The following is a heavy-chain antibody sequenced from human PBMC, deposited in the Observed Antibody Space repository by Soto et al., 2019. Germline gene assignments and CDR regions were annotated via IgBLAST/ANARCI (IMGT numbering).Heavy chain of an antibody. CDR3: AKVASSSSNYYYYYGMDV. Sequence: PGGSLRLSCAASGFTFSSYGMHWVRQAPGKGLEWVAVISYDGSNKYYADSVKGRFTISRDNSKNTLYLQMNSLRAEDTAVYYCAKVASSSSNYYYYYGMDVWGQGTTVTVSS. D-gene: IGHD6-6*01. CDR1: GFTFSSYG. J-gene: IGHJ6*02. V-gene: IGHV3-30*18. CDR2: ISYDGSNK.